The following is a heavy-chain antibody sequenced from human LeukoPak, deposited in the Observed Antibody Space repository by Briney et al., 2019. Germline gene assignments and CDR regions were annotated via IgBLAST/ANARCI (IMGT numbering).Heavy chain of an antibody. CDR1: GYTFTSYG. CDR3: ARVGDDYSSYPGRYRFDY. V-gene: IGHV1-18*01. J-gene: IGHJ4*02. D-gene: IGHD4-11*01. Sequence: ASVKVSCKASGYTFTSYGISWVRQAPGQGLEWMGWISAYNGNTNYAQKLQGRVTMTTDTSTSTAYMELRSLRSDDTAVYYCARVGDDYSSYPGRYRFDYWGQGTLVTVSS. CDR2: ISAYNGNT.